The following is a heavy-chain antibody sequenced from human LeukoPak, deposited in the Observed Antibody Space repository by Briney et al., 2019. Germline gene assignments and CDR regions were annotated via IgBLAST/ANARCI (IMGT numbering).Heavy chain of an antibody. Sequence: SETLSLTCTVSGGSISSSNYYWAWIRQPPGKGLEWIGNIYYSGSTYYNPSLKSRVTISVDTSKNQFSLKLTSVTAADTAVYYCARMGSGSYYWFDYWGQGTLVTVSS. CDR1: GGSISSSNYY. D-gene: IGHD1-26*01. V-gene: IGHV4-39*01. CDR3: ARMGSGSYYWFDY. CDR2: IYYSGST. J-gene: IGHJ4*02.